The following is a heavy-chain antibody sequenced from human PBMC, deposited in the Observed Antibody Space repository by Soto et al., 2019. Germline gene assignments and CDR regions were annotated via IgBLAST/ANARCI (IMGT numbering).Heavy chain of an antibody. CDR3: ARVGSSGWSPDY. CDR2: IFNSGST. CDR1: GGSISGHY. V-gene: IGHV4-59*11. D-gene: IGHD6-19*01. J-gene: IGHJ4*02. Sequence: QVQLQESGPGLVKPSGTLSLTCTVSGGSISGHYWIWIRQSPGKGLEWIGHIFNSGSTNYNPSLKSRVTLSADTSKNQFSLRLSSVTAADTAVYYCARVGSSGWSPDYWGQGILVTVSS.